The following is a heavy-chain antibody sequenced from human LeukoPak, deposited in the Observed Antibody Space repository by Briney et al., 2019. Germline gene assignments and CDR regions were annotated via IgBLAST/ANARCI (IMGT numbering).Heavy chain of an antibody. CDR2: IVVSSGNT. Sequence: SVKVSCKASGFTFTSSAMQWVRQARGQRLEWIGWIVVSSGNTNYAQKFQERVTITRDMSTSTAYMELSSLRSEDTAVYYCAAVSSCSSTSCYHDAFDIWRQGTMVTVSS. J-gene: IGHJ3*02. CDR1: GFTFTSSA. V-gene: IGHV1-58*02. CDR3: AAVSSCSSTSCYHDAFDI. D-gene: IGHD2-2*01.